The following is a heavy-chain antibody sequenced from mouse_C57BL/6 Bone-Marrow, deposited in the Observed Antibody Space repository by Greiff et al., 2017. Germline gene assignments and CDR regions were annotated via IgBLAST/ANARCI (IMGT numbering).Heavy chain of an antibody. CDR1: DSEVFPIAY. Sequence: VQLQQSGSELRSPGSSVKLSCKDFDSEVFPIAYMSWVRQTPGHGFEWIGGILPSIGRTIYGEKFEDKATLDADTLSNTAYLELNSLTSEDSAIYYCARDYGSSYPFAYWGQGTLVTVSA. CDR3: ARDYGSSYPFAY. CDR2: ILPSIGRT. J-gene: IGHJ3*01. D-gene: IGHD1-1*01. V-gene: IGHV15-2*01.